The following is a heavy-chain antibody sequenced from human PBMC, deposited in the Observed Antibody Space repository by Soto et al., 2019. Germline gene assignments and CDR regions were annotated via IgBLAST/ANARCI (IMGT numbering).Heavy chain of an antibody. CDR3: AKDNCISTSCYRLYNWFDP. J-gene: IGHJ5*02. CDR2: ISYDGSNK. V-gene: IGHV3-30*18. CDR1: GFTFSSYG. Sequence: QVQLVESGGGVVQPGKSLRLSCAASGFTFSSYGMHWVRQAPGKGLEWVAVISYDGSNKYYADSVKGRFTISRDNSKKTLYLQMNRLRAEDTAVYYCAKDNCISTSCYRLYNWFDPWGQGTLVTVSS. D-gene: IGHD2-2*01.